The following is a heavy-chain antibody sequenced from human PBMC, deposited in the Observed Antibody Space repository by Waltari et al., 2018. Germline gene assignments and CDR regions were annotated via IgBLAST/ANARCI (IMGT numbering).Heavy chain of an antibody. V-gene: IGHV4-39*01. CDR2: ISSSGRT. Sequence: QLHLQESGPRLVRPPEILSLTCSVSNGSITSNNYHWGWIRQSPGKPLAWVGSISSSGRTYYNPSLKSRLTLSIDTSKNHFTLNLRSVTAADAAVYYCASSSCLYSCGLGVWGQGTTVSVSS. J-gene: IGHJ6*02. CDR1: NGSITSNNYH. CDR3: ASSSCLYSCGLGV.